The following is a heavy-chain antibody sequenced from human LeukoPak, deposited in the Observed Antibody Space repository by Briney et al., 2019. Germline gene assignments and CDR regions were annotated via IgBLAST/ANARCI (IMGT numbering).Heavy chain of an antibody. CDR2: IGGSGDST. Sequence: PGGSLRLSRAASGFTFSNSVMGWVRQAPGKVLEWVSAIGGSGDSTYYADSVTGRFTISRDNSKNTLYLQMNSLRAEDTALYYCAKLPTGYPNWFDPWGQGTLVTVSS. CDR3: AKLPTGYPNWFDP. V-gene: IGHV3-23*01. CDR1: GFTFSNSV. J-gene: IGHJ5*02. D-gene: IGHD3-9*01.